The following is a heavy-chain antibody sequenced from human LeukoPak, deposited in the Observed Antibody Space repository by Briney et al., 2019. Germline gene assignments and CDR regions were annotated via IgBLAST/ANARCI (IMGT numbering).Heavy chain of an antibody. CDR3: ARGPPSYDILTGPMYNWFDP. CDR2: INHSGST. Sequence: PSETLSLTCAVYGGSFSGYYWSWIRQPPGKGLEWIGEINHSGSTNYNPSLKSRVTISADTSKTQFSLKLSSVTAAETAVYYCARGPPSYDILTGPMYNWFDPWGQGTLVTVSS. V-gene: IGHV4-34*01. D-gene: IGHD3-9*01. CDR1: GGSFSGYY. J-gene: IGHJ5*02.